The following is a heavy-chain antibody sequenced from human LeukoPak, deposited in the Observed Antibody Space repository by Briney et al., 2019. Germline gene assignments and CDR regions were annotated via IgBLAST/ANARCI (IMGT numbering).Heavy chain of an antibody. D-gene: IGHD5-12*01. CDR1: GVTVSTNY. J-gene: IGHJ5*02. Sequence: GGSLRLSCAVSGVTVSTNYMGWVRQAPGKGLEWVSVIYADGGGGGTYYADSVKGRFTISRDNSRNTLYLQMSNLRADDTAMYYCSRDRSRGYSFTWGQGTLVTVSS. CDR2: IYADGGGGGT. V-gene: IGHV3-53*01. CDR3: SRDRSRGYSFT.